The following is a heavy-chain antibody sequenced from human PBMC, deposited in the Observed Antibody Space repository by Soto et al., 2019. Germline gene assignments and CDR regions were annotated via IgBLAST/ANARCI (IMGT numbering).Heavy chain of an antibody. CDR3: AGGVDFWSGYYLPDNWFDP. CDR1: GGSFSGYY. D-gene: IGHD3-3*01. J-gene: IGHJ5*02. CDR2: INHSGST. Sequence: SETLSLTCAVYGGSFSGYYWSWIRQPPGKGLEWIGEINHSGSTNYNPSLKSRVTISVDTSKNQFSLKLSSVTAADTAVYYCAGGVDFWSGYYLPDNWFDPWGQGTLVTVSS. V-gene: IGHV4-34*01.